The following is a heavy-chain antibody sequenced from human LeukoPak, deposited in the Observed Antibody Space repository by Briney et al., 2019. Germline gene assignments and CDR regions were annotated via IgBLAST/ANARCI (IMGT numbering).Heavy chain of an antibody. V-gene: IGHV4-34*01. CDR1: GWTFSSYY. Sequence: SETLSLTGAVYGWTFSSYYWIWIPPPPGKGLEWIRKINHSGRTYYNPSLKSRVTISVDTSKNQFSLKLSSVTAADTAVYYCARESPYCSSTSCYRHYYYYYYMDVWGKGTTVTVSS. J-gene: IGHJ6*03. D-gene: IGHD2-2*01. CDR2: INHSGRT. CDR3: ARESPYCSSTSCYRHYYYYYYMDV.